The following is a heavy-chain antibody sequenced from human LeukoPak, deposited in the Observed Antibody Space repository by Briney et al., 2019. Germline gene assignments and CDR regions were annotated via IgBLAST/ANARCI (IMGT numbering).Heavy chain of an antibody. J-gene: IGHJ6*02. CDR3: ARALSGSSSGYYYYGMDV. CDR2: ISRDGSTI. D-gene: IGHD6-6*01. V-gene: IGHV3-11*01. CDR1: GFTFSDYY. Sequence: GRSLRLSCAASGFTFSDYYMSWIRQAPGKGLEWISHISRDGSTIYYADSVKGRFTISRDNAKNSLYLQMDSLRVEDTAMYYCARALSGSSSGYYYYGMDVWGQGTTVTVSS.